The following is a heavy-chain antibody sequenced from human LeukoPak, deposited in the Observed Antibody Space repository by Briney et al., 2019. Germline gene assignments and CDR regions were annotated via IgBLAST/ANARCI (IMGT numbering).Heavy chain of an antibody. J-gene: IGHJ4*02. CDR3: ARKDIVVVPAAIHWVIDY. CDR2: ISSSSSYI. CDR1: GFTSSSYS. V-gene: IGHV3-21*01. D-gene: IGHD2-2*02. Sequence: PGGSLRLSCAASGFTSSSYSMNWVRQAPGKGLEWVSSISSSSSYIYYADSVKGRFTISRDNAKNSLYLQMNSLRAEDTAVYYCARKDIVVVPAAIHWVIDYWGQGTLVTVSS.